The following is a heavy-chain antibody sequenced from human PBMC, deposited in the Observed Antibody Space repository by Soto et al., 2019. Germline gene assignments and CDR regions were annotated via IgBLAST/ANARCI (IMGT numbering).Heavy chain of an antibody. D-gene: IGHD1-7*01. CDR1: GYTFTANY. V-gene: IGHV1-2*02. CDR2: INTRSGDT. J-gene: IGHJ5*01. Sequence: QVQLVQSGAEVKQPGASVKVSCKASGYTFTANYIHWLRQAPGQGLEWMGWINTRSGDTKYAQNLQGRAALTRATSISTVNMDLSRLVSDDTAVYYCARGTGTSWFDSWGQGTLVTVSS. CDR3: ARGTGTSWFDS.